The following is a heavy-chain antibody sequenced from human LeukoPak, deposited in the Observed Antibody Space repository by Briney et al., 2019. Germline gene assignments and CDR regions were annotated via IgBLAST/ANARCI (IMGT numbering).Heavy chain of an antibody. D-gene: IGHD2-2*01. J-gene: IGHJ5*02. V-gene: IGHV4-34*01. CDR3: ARGRTRFDP. CDR2: INHSGST. CDR1: GGSFSGYY. Sequence: SETLSLTCAVYGGSFSGYYWSWIRQPPGKGLEWIGEINHSGSTNYNPSLKSRVTISVDTSKYQFSLKLSSVTAADTAVYYCARGRTRFDPWGQGTLVTVSS.